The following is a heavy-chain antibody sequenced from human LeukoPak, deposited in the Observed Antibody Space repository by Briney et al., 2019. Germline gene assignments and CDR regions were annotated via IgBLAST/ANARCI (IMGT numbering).Heavy chain of an antibody. J-gene: IGHJ4*02. CDR3: ARVRDEAYGDPGYYFDY. V-gene: IGHV4-31*03. D-gene: IGHD4-17*01. CDR2: IYYSGST. Sequence: NSSQTLSLTCTVSGGSISSGGYYWSWIRQHPGKGLEWIGYIYYSGSTYYNPSLKSRVTISVDTSKNQFSLKLSSVTAADTAVYYCARVRDEAYGDPGYYFDYWGQGTLVTVSS. CDR1: GGSISSGGYY.